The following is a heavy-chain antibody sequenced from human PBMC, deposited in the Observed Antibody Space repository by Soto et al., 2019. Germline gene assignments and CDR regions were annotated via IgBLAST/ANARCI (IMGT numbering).Heavy chain of an antibody. V-gene: IGHV4-34*01. Sequence: PSETLSLTCAVYGGSFSGYYWSWIRQPPGKGLEWIGEINHSGSTNYNPSLKSRVTISVGTSKNQFSLKLSSVTAADTAVYYCARVGAVVVVPWDYYYGMDVWGQGTTATVSS. D-gene: IGHD2-15*01. CDR2: INHSGST. CDR1: GGSFSGYY. CDR3: ARVGAVVVVPWDYYYGMDV. J-gene: IGHJ6*02.